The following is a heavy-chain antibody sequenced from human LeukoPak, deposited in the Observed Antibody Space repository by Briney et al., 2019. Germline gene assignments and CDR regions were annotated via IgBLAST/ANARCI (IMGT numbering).Heavy chain of an antibody. CDR2: ISSSGSTI. V-gene: IGHV3-11*04. Sequence: PGGSLRLSCAASGFTFSDYYMSWSRQAAGKGLEWVSYISSSGSTIYYADSVKGRFTISRDNAKNSLYLQMNSLRPEDTAVYYCAKDVVGQQWPENCWGQGTLVTVSS. CDR3: AKDVVGQQWPENC. J-gene: IGHJ4*02. CDR1: GFTFSDYY. D-gene: IGHD6-19*01.